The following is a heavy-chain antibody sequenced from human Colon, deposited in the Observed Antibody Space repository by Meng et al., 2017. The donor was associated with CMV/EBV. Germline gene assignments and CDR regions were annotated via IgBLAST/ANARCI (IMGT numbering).Heavy chain of an antibody. Sequence: GESLKISCAVSGLTFGAYKMHWVRQAPGKGLEWVSSINSYSSNIAYADSVMDRFTISRDNAKNSLYLQMNSLGAEDTAVYFCVRELRRSWFDSWGQGTLVTVSS. CDR2: INSYSSNI. V-gene: IGHV3-21*01. CDR3: VRELRRSWFDS. CDR1: GLTFGAYK. J-gene: IGHJ5*01. D-gene: IGHD2-8*01.